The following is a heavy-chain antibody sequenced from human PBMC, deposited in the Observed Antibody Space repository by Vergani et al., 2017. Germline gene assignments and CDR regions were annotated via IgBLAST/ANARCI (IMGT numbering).Heavy chain of an antibody. CDR1: ESSFISNE. Sequence: EVQLVQSGAEVKKPGESLKISCKYSESSFISNEIAWVRQMSGKGLQWLGNINPIDSKIAYSPSFQGQAIMSLDKSITTAYLQWRSLKASDTAIYYCTRNVPCGDGACLHFDHWCQGTQVTVSS. CDR3: TRNVPCGDGACLHFDH. V-gene: IGHV5-51*01. CDR2: INPIDSKI. D-gene: IGHD2-21*01. J-gene: IGHJ4*02.